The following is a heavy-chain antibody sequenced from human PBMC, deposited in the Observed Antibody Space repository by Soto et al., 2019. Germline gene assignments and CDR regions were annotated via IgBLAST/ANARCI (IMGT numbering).Heavy chain of an antibody. Sequence: GGSLRLSCAASGFTFSSYAMSWVRQAPGKGLEWVSAISGSGGSTYYADSVKGRFTISRDNSKNTLYLQMNSLRAEDTAVYYCAKVYYDILTGYQANDYWGQGTLVTVSS. CDR2: ISGSGGST. D-gene: IGHD3-9*01. J-gene: IGHJ4*02. CDR1: GFTFSSYA. V-gene: IGHV3-23*01. CDR3: AKVYYDILTGYQANDY.